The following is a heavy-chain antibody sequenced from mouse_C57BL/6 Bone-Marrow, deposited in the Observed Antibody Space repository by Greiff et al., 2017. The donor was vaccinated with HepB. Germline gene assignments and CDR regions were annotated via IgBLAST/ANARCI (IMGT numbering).Heavy chain of an antibody. J-gene: IGHJ1*03. Sequence: VQLQQPGAELVMPGASVKLSCKASGYTFTSYWMHWVTQRPGQGLEWIGEIDPSDSYTNYNQKFKGKSTLTVDKSSSTAYMQLSSLTSEDSAVYYCAREHYGSSVNWYFDVWGTGTTVTVSS. D-gene: IGHD1-1*01. CDR2: IDPSDSYT. CDR3: AREHYGSSVNWYFDV. V-gene: IGHV1-69*01. CDR1: GYTFTSYW.